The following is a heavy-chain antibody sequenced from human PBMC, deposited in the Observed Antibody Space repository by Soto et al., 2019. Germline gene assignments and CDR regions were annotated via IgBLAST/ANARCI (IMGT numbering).Heavy chain of an antibody. V-gene: IGHV1-69*13. CDR2: IIPIFGTA. Sequence: GASVKVSCKASGGTFSSYAISWVRQAPGQGLEWMGGIIPIFGTANYARKFQGRVTITADESTSTAYMELSSLRSEDTAVYYCARSGIAAAGTCHYWGQGTLVTVSS. D-gene: IGHD6-13*01. CDR1: GGTFSSYA. J-gene: IGHJ4*02. CDR3: ARSGIAAAGTCHY.